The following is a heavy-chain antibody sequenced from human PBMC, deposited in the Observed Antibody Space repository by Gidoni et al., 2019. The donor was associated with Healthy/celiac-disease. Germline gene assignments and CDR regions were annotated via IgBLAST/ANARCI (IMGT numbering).Heavy chain of an antibody. D-gene: IGHD4-17*01. V-gene: IGHV3-23*04. CDR1: GFTFSSYA. CDR3: ARYTVTTWRAKPDAFDI. Sequence: EVQLVESGGGLVQPGGSLRLSCAASGFTFSSYAISWVRQAPGKVLGWVSAMCGRGCSNYYADSVKGRFTISRDNSKNTLYLQMNSLRAEDTAVYYCARYTVTTWRAKPDAFDIWGQGTMVTVSS. CDR2: MCGRGCSN. J-gene: IGHJ3*02.